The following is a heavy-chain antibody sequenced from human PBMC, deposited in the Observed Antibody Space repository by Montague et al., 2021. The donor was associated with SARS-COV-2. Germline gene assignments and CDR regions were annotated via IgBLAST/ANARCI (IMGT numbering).Heavy chain of an antibody. CDR2: IYYSGTT. CDR1: GGSITSSIYY. Sequence: SETLSLTCTVSGGSITSSIYYWGWIRQPPGKGPEWIGSIYYSGTTFYNPSLRSRVTMSVDTSKNQFSLRLSSVTAADTAVFYCARGDGGDWDFDFWGRGTLVTVSS. V-gene: IGHV4-39*01. J-gene: IGHJ2*01. D-gene: IGHD2-15*01. CDR3: ARGDGGDWDFDF.